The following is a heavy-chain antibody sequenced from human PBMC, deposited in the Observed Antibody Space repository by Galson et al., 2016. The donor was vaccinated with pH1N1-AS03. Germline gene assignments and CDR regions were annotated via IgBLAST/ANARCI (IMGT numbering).Heavy chain of an antibody. CDR3: ATYRRYYDF. CDR1: GFTFNNYA. D-gene: IGHD3-3*01. J-gene: IGHJ4*02. V-gene: IGHV3-23*03. CDR2: IYTGGTT. Sequence: SLRLSCATSGFTFNNYAMNWVRQAPGKGLEWVSVIYTGGTTYYADSVKGRFTIFRDASKNTVYLHMNSLRADDTAVYYCATYRRYYDFWGQGTLITVSS.